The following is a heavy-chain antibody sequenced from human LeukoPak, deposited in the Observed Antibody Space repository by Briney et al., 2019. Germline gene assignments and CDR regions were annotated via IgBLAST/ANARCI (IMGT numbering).Heavy chain of an antibody. D-gene: IGHD5-18*01. CDR2: IYTSGST. CDR3: TREASGYSYGYDEH. CDR1: GVSISSYY. J-gene: IGHJ1*01. V-gene: IGHV4-4*07. Sequence: PSETLSLTCTVSGVSISSYYWNWIRQPAGKGLEWIGRIYTSGSTDYNPSLKSRVTMSVDTSKNHLSLKLSSVTAADTAVYYCTREASGYSYGYDEHWGPGTLVTVSS.